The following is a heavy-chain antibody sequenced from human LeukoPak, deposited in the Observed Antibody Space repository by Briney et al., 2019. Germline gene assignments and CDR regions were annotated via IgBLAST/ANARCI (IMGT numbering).Heavy chain of an antibody. CDR3: VKAQYDFWSGLDY. CDR1: GFTFSRYP. Sequence: GGFLRLSCSASGFTFSRYPMHWGRQAPGKGLEYVSAISGNGGSTYYADSVKGRFTISRDNSKNTLYLQMSSLRTEDTAIYYCVKAQYDFWSGLDYWGQETLAPVSS. CDR2: ISGNGGST. D-gene: IGHD3-3*01. J-gene: IGHJ4*02. V-gene: IGHV3-64D*09.